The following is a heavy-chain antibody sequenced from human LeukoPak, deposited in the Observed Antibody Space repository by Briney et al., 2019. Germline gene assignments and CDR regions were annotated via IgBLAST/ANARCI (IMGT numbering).Heavy chain of an antibody. CDR1: GYIFTSSY. V-gene: IGHV1-46*01. J-gene: IGHJ4*02. CDR3: ARASRGEQLAGLDY. Sequence: GASVKVSCKASGYIFTSSYIHWVRQAPGQGLEWMGIINPSGGSTSYAQKFQGRVTMTRDMSTSTVYMELSGLRSEDTALYYCARASRGEQLAGLDYWGQGTLVTVSS. CDR2: INPSGGST. D-gene: IGHD6-6*01.